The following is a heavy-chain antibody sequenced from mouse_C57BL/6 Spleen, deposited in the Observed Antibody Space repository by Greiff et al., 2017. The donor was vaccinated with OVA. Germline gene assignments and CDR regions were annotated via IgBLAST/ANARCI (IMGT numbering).Heavy chain of an antibody. V-gene: IGHV1-50*01. CDR3: ARRDWEEDY. D-gene: IGHD4-1*01. J-gene: IGHJ2*01. CDR1: GYTFTSYW. CDR2: IDPSDSYT. Sequence: QVHVKQPGAELVKPGASVKLSCKASGYTFTSYWMQWVKQRPGQGLAWIGEIDPSDSYTNYNQKFKGKATLTEATSSSPAYMQLSCLASEASAVYFCARRDWEEDYWGQGTTLTVSS.